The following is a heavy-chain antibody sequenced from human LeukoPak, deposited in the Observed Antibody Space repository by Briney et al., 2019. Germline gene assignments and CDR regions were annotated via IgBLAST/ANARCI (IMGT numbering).Heavy chain of an antibody. CDR3: ARGYSGYDLIEPHYYMDV. V-gene: IGHV1-46*01. D-gene: IGHD5-12*01. CDR2: INPSGGST. J-gene: IGHJ6*03. CDR1: GYTFTSYY. Sequence: ASVKDSCKASGYTFTSYYMHWVREAPGQGLEWMGIINPSGGSTSYAQKFQGRVTMTRDMSTSTVYMELSSLRSEDTAVYYCARGYSGYDLIEPHYYMDVWGKGTTVTISS.